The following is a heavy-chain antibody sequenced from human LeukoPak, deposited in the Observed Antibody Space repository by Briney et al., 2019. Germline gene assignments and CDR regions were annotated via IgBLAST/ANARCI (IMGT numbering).Heavy chain of an antibody. CDR3: AKRETSGSKYFDY. CDR2: VTGSGGTT. CDR1: GFTFSSYA. D-gene: IGHD6-19*01. J-gene: IGHJ4*02. V-gene: IGHV3-23*01. Sequence: PGGSLRLSCAASGFTFSSYAMSWVRQAPGKGLEWVSVVTGSGGTTYYADSVRGRFTISRDNSTSTLYLQMSSLRAEDTAIYYCAKRETSGSKYFDYWGQGTLVTVSS.